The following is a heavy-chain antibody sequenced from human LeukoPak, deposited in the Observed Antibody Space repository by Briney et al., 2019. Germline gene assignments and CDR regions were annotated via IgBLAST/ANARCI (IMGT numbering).Heavy chain of an antibody. V-gene: IGHV3-33*01. D-gene: IGHD5-24*01. CDR1: GFTFSTYG. CDR2: IWYDGSNE. J-gene: IGHJ4*02. CDR3: ARDSIRDGYNSDYFDY. Sequence: GGSLRLSCAASGFTFSTYGMHWVRQAPGKALEWVAVIWYDGSNEYYADSVKDRFTISRHNSKSTLYLQLNSLRAEDTAVYYCARDSIRDGYNSDYFDYWGQGTLVTVSS.